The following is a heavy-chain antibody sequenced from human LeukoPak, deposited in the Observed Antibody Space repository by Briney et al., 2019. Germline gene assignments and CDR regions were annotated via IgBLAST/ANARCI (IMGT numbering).Heavy chain of an antibody. CDR3: ATDLGYCSSTSCYSIG. J-gene: IGHJ4*02. Sequence: ASVKVSCKVSGYTLTELSMHWVRQAPGKGLEWMGGFDPKDGETIYAQKFQGRVTMTEDTSTDTAYMELSSLRSEDTAVYYCATDLGYCSSTSCYSIGWGQGTLVTASS. CDR1: GYTLTELS. V-gene: IGHV1-24*01. D-gene: IGHD2-2*01. CDR2: FDPKDGET.